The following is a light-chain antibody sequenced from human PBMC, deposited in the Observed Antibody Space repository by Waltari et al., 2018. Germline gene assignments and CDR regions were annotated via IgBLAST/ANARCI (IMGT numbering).Light chain of an antibody. CDR1: SSDVGGFNY. Sequence: QSALTQPPSASGSPGQSVTIACTGTSSDVGGFNYVYWYQQHPGKDPKLWIYEVSKRPPGFHERFPGSKSANTSSLTVAGLQAEDEADYYCSSYAGSNPYVFGTGTKVTVL. CDR2: EVS. CDR3: SSYAGSNPYV. J-gene: IGLJ1*01. V-gene: IGLV2-8*01.